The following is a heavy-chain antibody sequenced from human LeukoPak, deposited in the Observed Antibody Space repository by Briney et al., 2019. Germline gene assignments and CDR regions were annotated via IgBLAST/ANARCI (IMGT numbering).Heavy chain of an antibody. J-gene: IGHJ5*02. Sequence: ASVKVSCMASGYTFTGYYMHWVRQAPGQGLEWMGRINPNSGGTNYAQKFQGRVTMTRDTSISTAYMELSRLRSDDTAVYYCARERIYSYRTNNWFDPWGQGTLVTVSS. CDR1: GYTFTGYY. CDR2: INPNSGGT. CDR3: ARERIYSYRTNNWFDP. D-gene: IGHD5-18*01. V-gene: IGHV1-2*06.